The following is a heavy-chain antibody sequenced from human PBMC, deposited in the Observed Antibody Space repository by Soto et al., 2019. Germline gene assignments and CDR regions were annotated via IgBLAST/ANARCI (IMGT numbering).Heavy chain of an antibody. CDR3: ARFSRRWYGNWFDP. J-gene: IGHJ5*02. Sequence: QVQLQESGPGLVKPSQTLSLTCTVAGGSISSGDYYWSWIRQPPGKGLEWIGDIYYRGSTYYNPSLKSRVTIAVDTSKHLFALNLSSVKAADTAGYYCARFSRRWYGNWFDPWGQGTLVTVSS. V-gene: IGHV4-30-4*01. D-gene: IGHD6-13*01. CDR2: IYYRGST. CDR1: GGSISSGDYY.